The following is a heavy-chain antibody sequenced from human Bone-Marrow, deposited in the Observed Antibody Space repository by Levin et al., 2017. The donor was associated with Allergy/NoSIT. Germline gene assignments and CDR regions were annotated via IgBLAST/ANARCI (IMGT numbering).Heavy chain of an antibody. CDR1: GFTFSSYG. V-gene: IGHV3-30*18. D-gene: IGHD2-15*01. CDR2: ISYDGSNK. CDR3: AKEGTRYCSGGSCYAFDY. Sequence: GESLKISCAASGFTFSSYGMHWVRQAPGKGLEWVAVISYDGSNKYYADSVKGRFTISRDNSKNTLYLQMNSLRAEDTAVYYCAKEGTRYCSGGSCYAFDYWGQGTLVTVSS. J-gene: IGHJ4*02.